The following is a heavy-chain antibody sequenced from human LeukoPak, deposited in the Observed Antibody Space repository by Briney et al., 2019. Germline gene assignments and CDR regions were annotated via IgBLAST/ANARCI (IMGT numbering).Heavy chain of an antibody. D-gene: IGHD6-19*01. CDR1: GFTFSSYG. Sequence: GGSLRLSCAASGFTFSSYGMHWVRQTPGKGLERVAFIRYDGSNKYYADSVKGRFTISRDNSKNTLYLQMNSLRAEDTAVYYCANLTPPIAVAGTSSSLGGQGTLVTVSS. J-gene: IGHJ4*02. CDR2: IRYDGSNK. V-gene: IGHV3-30*02. CDR3: ANLTPPIAVAGTSSSL.